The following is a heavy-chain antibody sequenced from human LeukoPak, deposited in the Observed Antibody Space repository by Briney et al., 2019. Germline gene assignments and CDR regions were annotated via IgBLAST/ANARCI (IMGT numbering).Heavy chain of an antibody. CDR1: GFTFSSYW. V-gene: IGHV3-74*01. Sequence: GGSLRLSCAASGFTFSSYWMHWVRQAPGKGLVWVSRINSDGSSTSYADSVKGRFTISRDNAKNTLYLQMNSLRAEDTAVYYCASQGTYYYESSGFDAFDIWGQGTMVTVSS. D-gene: IGHD3-22*01. J-gene: IGHJ3*02. CDR2: INSDGSST. CDR3: ASQGTYYYESSGFDAFDI.